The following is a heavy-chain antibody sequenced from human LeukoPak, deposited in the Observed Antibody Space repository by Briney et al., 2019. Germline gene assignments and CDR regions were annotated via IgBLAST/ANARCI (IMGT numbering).Heavy chain of an antibody. CDR1: GYTFSSYG. J-gene: IGHJ5*02. CDR2: ISGYTGNT. V-gene: IGHV1-18*01. D-gene: IGHD3-10*01. CDR3: ARSSWLGGRSEWRWFDP. Sequence: ASVKVSCKASGYTFSSYGISWVRQAPGQGLEWMGWISGYTGNTNYAQNLQGRVTMTTDTSTSTAYMELRSLRSDDTALYYCARSSWLGGRSEWRWFDPWGQGTLVTVSS.